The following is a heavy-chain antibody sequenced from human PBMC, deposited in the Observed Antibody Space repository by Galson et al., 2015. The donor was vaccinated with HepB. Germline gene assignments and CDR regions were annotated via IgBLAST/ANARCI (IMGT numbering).Heavy chain of an antibody. CDR3: ARGYCSGGRCYRSGFDI. J-gene: IGHJ3*02. D-gene: IGHD2-15*01. CDR1: GFTFSRHW. CDR2: IKQDGSEK. V-gene: IGHV3-7*03. Sequence: SLRLSCAASGFTFSRHWMTWVRQAPGKGLEWVANIKQDGSEKYYVDSVKGRFIISRDNAKNSLYLKMNSLRAEDTAIYDCARGYCSGGRCYRSGFDIWGQGTMVTVST.